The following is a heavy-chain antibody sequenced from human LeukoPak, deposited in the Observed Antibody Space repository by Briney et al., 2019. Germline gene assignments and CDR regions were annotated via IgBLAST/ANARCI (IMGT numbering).Heavy chain of an antibody. CDR3: ARETSGITIFGVVIMGPWFDP. CDR2: INPNSGGT. CDR1: GYTFTGYY. V-gene: IGHV1-2*02. J-gene: IGHJ5*02. Sequence: GASVKVSCKASGYTFTGYYMHWVRQAPGQGLKWMGWINPNSGGTNYAQKFQGRVTMTRDTSISTAYMELSRLRSDDTAVYYCARETSGITIFGVVIMGPWFDPWGQGTLVTVSS. D-gene: IGHD3-3*01.